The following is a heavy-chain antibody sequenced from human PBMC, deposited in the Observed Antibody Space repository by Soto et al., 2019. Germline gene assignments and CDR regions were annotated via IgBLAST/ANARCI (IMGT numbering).Heavy chain of an antibody. CDR3: AMEQSIAVAGSFDY. CDR1: GGTFSSYT. Sequence: SVKVSCKASGGTFSSYTISWVRQAPGQGLEWMGRIIPILGIANYAQKFQGRVTITADKSTSTAYMELSSLRSEDTAVYYCAMEQSIAVAGSFDYWGQGTLVTVPQ. V-gene: IGHV1-69*02. J-gene: IGHJ4*02. CDR2: IIPILGIA. D-gene: IGHD6-19*01.